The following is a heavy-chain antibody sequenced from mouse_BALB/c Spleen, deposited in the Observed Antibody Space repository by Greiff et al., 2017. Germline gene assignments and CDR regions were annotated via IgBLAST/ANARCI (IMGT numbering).Heavy chain of an antibody. CDR3: ARGGTTAEVWYFDV. J-gene: IGHJ1*01. Sequence: QVQLMESGAELARPGASVKMSCKASGYAFTSYTMHWVQQRPGQGLEWMGYINPSSGYTNYNQKFKDKATLTADNSSSTSYMQLSSLTSEDSAVYYCARGGTTAEVWYFDVWGAGTTVTVSA. V-gene: IGHV1-4*01. CDR1: GYAFTSYT. CDR2: INPSSGYT. D-gene: IGHD1-2*01.